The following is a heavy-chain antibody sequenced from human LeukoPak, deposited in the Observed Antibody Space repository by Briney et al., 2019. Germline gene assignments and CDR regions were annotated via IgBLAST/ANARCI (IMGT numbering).Heavy chain of an antibody. J-gene: IGHJ6*02. CDR1: GFTFSSYA. D-gene: IGHD2-15*01. Sequence: GGSLRLSCAASGFTFSSYAMTWVRQAPGKGLEWVSTIDGSGRSTDYADSVKGRFTVSRDNSKNTLFLQMNSLGAEDTAVYYCAKTPRLCSGGTCYRNYGMDVWGQGTTVTVSS. CDR2: IDGSGRST. V-gene: IGHV3-23*01. CDR3: AKTPRLCSGGTCYRNYGMDV.